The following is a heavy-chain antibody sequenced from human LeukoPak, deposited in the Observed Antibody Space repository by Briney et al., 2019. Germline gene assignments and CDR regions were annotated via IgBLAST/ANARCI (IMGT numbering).Heavy chain of an antibody. J-gene: IGHJ5*02. CDR1: GYTFTGYY. D-gene: IGHD4-11*01. CDR3: ARDLYRDSLPVSWFDP. V-gene: IGHV1-2*06. Sequence: ASVKVSCKASGYTFTGYYMHWVRQAPGQGLEWMGRINPNGGGTNYAQKFQGRVTMTTDTSTSTAYMELRSLRSDDTAVYYCARDLYRDSLPVSWFDPWGQGTLVTVSS. CDR2: INPNGGGT.